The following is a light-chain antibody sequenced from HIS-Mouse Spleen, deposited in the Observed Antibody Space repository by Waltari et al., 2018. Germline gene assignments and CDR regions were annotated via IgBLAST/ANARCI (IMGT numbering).Light chain of an antibody. Sequence: SYELTQPLSVSVALGQTARITCGGNNIGSKNVHWYQQKPGQAPVLVIHRDSNRPSGISERFSGSNPGNTATLTISRAQAGDEADYYCQVWDSSTVVFGGGTKLTVL. CDR1: NIGSKN. V-gene: IGLV3-9*01. J-gene: IGLJ2*01. CDR3: QVWDSSTVV. CDR2: RDS.